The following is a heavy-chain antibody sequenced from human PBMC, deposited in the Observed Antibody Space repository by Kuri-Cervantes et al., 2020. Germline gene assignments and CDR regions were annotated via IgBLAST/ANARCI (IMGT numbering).Heavy chain of an antibody. CDR2: ISSSSSSI. Sequence: GESLKISCAASGFTFSSYSMNWVRQAPGKGLEWVSSISSSSSSIYFADSVKGRFTVSRDNAQNSLYLQMNGLRAEDTAVYYCALPYYDFWSGYYSKTDYWGQETLVTVSS. CDR3: ALPYYDFWSGYYSKTDY. D-gene: IGHD3-3*01. V-gene: IGHV3-21*01. J-gene: IGHJ4*02. CDR1: GFTFSSYS.